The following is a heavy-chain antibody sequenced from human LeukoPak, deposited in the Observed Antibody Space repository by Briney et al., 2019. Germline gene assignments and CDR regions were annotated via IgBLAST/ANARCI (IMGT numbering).Heavy chain of an antibody. D-gene: IGHD2-2*01. V-gene: IGHV4-4*07. CDR3: ARWESISSTYAFDI. CDR2: IYASGST. CDR1: GGSISSYY. Sequence: SETLSLTCTVSGGSISSYYWSWIRQPAGKGLEWIGRIYASGSTNYNPSLKNRVTISVDTSKNQFSLKLRSVTAADTAVYYCARWESISSTYAFDIWGQGTMVTVSS. J-gene: IGHJ3*02.